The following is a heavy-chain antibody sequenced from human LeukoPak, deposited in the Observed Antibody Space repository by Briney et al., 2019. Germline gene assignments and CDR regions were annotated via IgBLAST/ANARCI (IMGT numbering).Heavy chain of an antibody. D-gene: IGHD2/OR15-2a*01. CDR3: ARHFSRIYYFDY. V-gene: IGHV1-18*04. CDR1: GYTFTGYY. CDR2: ISAYNGNT. J-gene: IGHJ4*02. Sequence: GASVKVSCKASGYTFTGYYMHWVRQAPGQGLEWMGWISAYNGNTNYAQKLQGRVTMTTDTSTSTAYMELRSLRSDDTAVYYCARHFSRIYYFDYWGQGTLVTVSS.